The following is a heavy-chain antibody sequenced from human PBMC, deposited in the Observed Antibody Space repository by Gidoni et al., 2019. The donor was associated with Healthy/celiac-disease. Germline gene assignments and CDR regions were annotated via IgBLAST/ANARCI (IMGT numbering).Heavy chain of an antibody. J-gene: IGHJ3*02. V-gene: IGHV1-46*01. CDR3: ARTYYYDSSGRYDAFDI. Sequence: QVQLVQSGAEVKKPGASVKVSCKASGYTLTTYYMHWVRQAPGQGLEWMGIINPSGGSTSYAQKFQGRVTMTRDTSTSTVYMELSSLRSEDTAVYYCARTYYYDSSGRYDAFDIWGQGTMVTVSS. CDR1: GYTLTTYY. D-gene: IGHD3-22*01. CDR2: INPSGGST.